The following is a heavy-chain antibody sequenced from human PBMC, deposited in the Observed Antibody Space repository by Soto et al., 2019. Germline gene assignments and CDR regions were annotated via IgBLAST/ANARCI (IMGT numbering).Heavy chain of an antibody. CDR3: ARDGQVLMVYATDYGMDV. V-gene: IGHV1-2*02. CDR1: GYTFTGYY. D-gene: IGHD2-8*01. Sequence: QVQLVQSGAEVKKPGASVKVSCKASGYTFTGYYMHWVRQAPGQGLEWMGWINPNSGGTNYAQKFQGRVTMTRDTSISTAYMELSRLRSDDTAVYYCARDGQVLMVYATDYGMDVWGQGTTVTVSS. J-gene: IGHJ6*02. CDR2: INPNSGGT.